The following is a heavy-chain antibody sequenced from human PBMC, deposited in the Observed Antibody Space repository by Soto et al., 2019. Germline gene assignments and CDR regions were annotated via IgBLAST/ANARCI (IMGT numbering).Heavy chain of an antibody. J-gene: IGHJ6*02. CDR2: LSGSGGST. CDR1: GLTFSSYA. CDR3: AKSSSSWFYYYYGMDV. V-gene: IGHV3-23*01. D-gene: IGHD6-13*01. Sequence: VQLLESGGGLVQPGGSLRLSCAASGLTFSSYAMSWVRQAPGKGLEWVSALSGSGGSTYYADSVKGRFTISRDNSKNTLYLQMNSLRAEDTAVYYCAKSSSSWFYYYYGMDVWGQGTTVTVSS.